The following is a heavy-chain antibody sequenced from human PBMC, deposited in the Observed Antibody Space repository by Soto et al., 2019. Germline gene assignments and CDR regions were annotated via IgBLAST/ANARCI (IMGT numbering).Heavy chain of an antibody. J-gene: IGHJ4*02. CDR2: INPSGGST. Sequence: GASVKVSCKASGYTFTSYYMHWVRQAPGQGLKWMGIINPSGGSTSYAQKFQGRVTMTRDTSTSTVYMEPSSLRSEDTAVYYCARDGFSGSGYYYDAFDYWGQGTLVTVSS. CDR1: GYTFTSYY. V-gene: IGHV1-46*01. CDR3: ARDGFSGSGYYYDAFDY. D-gene: IGHD3-22*01.